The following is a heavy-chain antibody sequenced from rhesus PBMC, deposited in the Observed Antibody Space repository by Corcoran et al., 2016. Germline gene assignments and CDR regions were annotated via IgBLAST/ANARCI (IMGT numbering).Heavy chain of an antibody. D-gene: IGHD6-43*01. CDR2: ISFSGST. J-gene: IGHJ4*01. V-gene: IGHV4-122*02. Sequence: QLQLQESGPGLVKPPETLSLTCAVSGHSISSGYGWSWIRQPPGKGLDWIGYISFSGSTSYNPSLKIRVTISRDTSENQFSLKLSDVTAADTAVYYCARRAAAFDYWGQGVLVTVSS. CDR1: GHSISSGYG. CDR3: ARRAAAFDY.